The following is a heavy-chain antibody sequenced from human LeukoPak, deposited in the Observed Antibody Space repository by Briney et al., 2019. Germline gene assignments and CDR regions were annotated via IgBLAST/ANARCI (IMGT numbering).Heavy chain of an antibody. CDR1: GYTFTSFD. CDR2: MNPNSGNT. D-gene: IGHD3-10*01. Sequence: ASVKVSCKASGYTFTSFDINWVRQATGQGLEWMGWMNPNSGNTGYAQKFQGRVTITRNTSISTAYMELGSLRSEDTAVYYCARAPLYGSGSYLDYWGQGTLVTVSS. CDR3: ARAPLYGSGSYLDY. V-gene: IGHV1-8*03. J-gene: IGHJ4*02.